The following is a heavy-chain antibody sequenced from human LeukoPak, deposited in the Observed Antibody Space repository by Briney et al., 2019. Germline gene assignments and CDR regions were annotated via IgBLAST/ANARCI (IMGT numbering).Heavy chain of an antibody. D-gene: IGHD5-18*01. J-gene: IGHJ4*02. CDR1: GFTVSSNY. V-gene: IGHV3-66*01. CDR2: IYSGGST. Sequence: GGSLRLSCAASGFTVSSNYMSWVRQAPGKGLEWVSVIYSGGSTYYADSVKGRFTISGDNSKNTLYLQMNSLRAEDTAVYYCARDHYSYVDTAMVGYFDYWGQGTLVTVSS. CDR3: ARDHYSYVDTAMVGYFDY.